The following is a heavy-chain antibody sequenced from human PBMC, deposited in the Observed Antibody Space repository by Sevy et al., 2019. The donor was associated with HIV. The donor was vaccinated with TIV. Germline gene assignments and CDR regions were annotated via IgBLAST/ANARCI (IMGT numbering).Heavy chain of an antibody. CDR1: GGSISGYY. V-gene: IGHV4-59*08. D-gene: IGHD3-10*01. Sequence: SETLSLTCAVSGGSISGYYWSWIRQTPGKGLEWIGYIDYTGSTNYSPSLKSRVTISVDTSKSQFSLKLNSVTAADTAFYYCARHEAGSGTYYNLIEYWGQGTLVTVSS. CDR3: ARHEAGSGTYYNLIEY. J-gene: IGHJ4*02. CDR2: IDYTGST.